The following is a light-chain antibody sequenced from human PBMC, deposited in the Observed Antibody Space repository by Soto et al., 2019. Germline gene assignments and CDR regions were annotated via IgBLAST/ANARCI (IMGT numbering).Light chain of an antibody. CDR1: SSDVGGYNY. V-gene: IGLV2-14*01. CDR2: EVS. J-gene: IGLJ2*01. CDR3: SSYRSSSTV. Sequence: QSALTQPASVSGSPGQSITISCTGTSSDVGGYNYVSWYQHHPGKAPKLMIYEVSNRPSGVSNRFSGSKSGNTASLTISGLQAEDEADYYCSSYRSSSTVFGGGTKVTVL.